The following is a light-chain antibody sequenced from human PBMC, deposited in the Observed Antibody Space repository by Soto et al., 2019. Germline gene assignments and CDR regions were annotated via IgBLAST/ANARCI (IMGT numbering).Light chain of an antibody. CDR1: QSVISSY. CDR3: QQYGSSPPSWT. Sequence: EIVMTQSPDTLSLSPGDRASLSCRASQSVISSYLAWYQQKPGQAPRLLIYGASSRATGIPGRFSGSGSGTDFTLTISRLEPEDFAVYYCQQYGSSPPSWTFGQGTKVDIK. J-gene: IGKJ1*01. CDR2: GAS. V-gene: IGKV3-20*01.